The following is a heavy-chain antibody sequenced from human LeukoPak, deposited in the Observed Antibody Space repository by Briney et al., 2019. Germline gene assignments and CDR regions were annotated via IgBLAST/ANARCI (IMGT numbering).Heavy chain of an antibody. Sequence: GGSLRLSCAASGFTFSSYAMYWVRQAPGKGLEWVAVISYDGSNKYYADSVKGRFTISRDNAKNSLLLQMNSLRAEDTAMYYCARATGNYDLGWGQGTLVTVS. D-gene: IGHD3-3*01. J-gene: IGHJ4*02. CDR3: ARATGNYDLG. CDR1: GFTFSSYA. V-gene: IGHV3-30-3*01. CDR2: ISYDGSNK.